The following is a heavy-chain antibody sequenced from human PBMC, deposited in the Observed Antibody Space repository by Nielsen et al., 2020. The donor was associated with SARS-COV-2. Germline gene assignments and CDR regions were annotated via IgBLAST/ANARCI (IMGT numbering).Heavy chain of an antibody. Sequence: WIRQPPGKGLEWVSVIYSGGSTYYADSVKGRFTISRHNSKNTLYLQMNSLRAEDTAVYYCARAVLWFGHYGMDVGGQGTTVTVSS. V-gene: IGHV3-53*04. J-gene: IGHJ6*02. D-gene: IGHD3-10*01. CDR2: IYSGGST. CDR3: ARAVLWFGHYGMDV.